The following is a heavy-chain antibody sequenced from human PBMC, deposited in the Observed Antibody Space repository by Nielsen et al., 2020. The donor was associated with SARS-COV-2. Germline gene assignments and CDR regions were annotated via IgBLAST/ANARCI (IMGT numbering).Heavy chain of an antibody. V-gene: IGHV3-20*04. CDR2: INWSGDNT. Sequence: GGSLRPSCAASGFTFDDYGVSWVRQAPGKGLEWVSGINWSGDNTGYADSMKGRFTISRDNAKNSLFLQMNSLRAEDTAFYYCARGGVLWFAELPDYWGQGTLVTVSS. CDR3: ARGGVLWFAELPDY. D-gene: IGHD3-10*01. J-gene: IGHJ4*02. CDR1: GFTFDDYG.